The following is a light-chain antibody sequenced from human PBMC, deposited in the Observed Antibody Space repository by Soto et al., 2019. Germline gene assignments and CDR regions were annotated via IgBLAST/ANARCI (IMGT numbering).Light chain of an antibody. CDR2: GAS. Sequence: DIQMTRSPSSLSASVGDRVTITCRASQSISNYLNWYQQKPGKAPKLLIYGASSLQSGVPSRFSGSGSGTDFTLTISNLQPQDFATYYCQQSFSTPLTFGGGTKVEIK. V-gene: IGKV1-39*01. CDR3: QQSFSTPLT. CDR1: QSISNY. J-gene: IGKJ4*01.